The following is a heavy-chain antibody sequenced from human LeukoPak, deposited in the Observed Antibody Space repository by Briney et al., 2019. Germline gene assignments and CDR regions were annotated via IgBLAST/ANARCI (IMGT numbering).Heavy chain of an antibody. Sequence: PGGSLRLSCAASGFTFSSYAMSWVRQAPGKGLEWVSAISGSGGSTYYADSVKGRFTISRDNSKNTLYLQMNSLRAEDTAVYYCAKGEEIPYYCDSSGYYYIYWGQGTLVTVSS. J-gene: IGHJ4*02. D-gene: IGHD3-22*01. V-gene: IGHV3-23*01. CDR1: GFTFSSYA. CDR3: AKGEEIPYYCDSSGYYYIY. CDR2: ISGSGGST.